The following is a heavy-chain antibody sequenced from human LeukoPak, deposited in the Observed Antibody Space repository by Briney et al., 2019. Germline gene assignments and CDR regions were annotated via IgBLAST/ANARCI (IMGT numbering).Heavy chain of an antibody. V-gene: IGHV4-30-4*01. CDR3: ARGDYNDGAGYLDH. J-gene: IGHJ5*02. CDR2: IYYNGIT. Sequence: PSETLSLTCTVSGGSIFSGDYYWNWIRQPPGKGPEWIGYIYYNGITYYNPSLESRVTISVDTSKNQFSLKLSSVTAADTAVYYCARGDYNDGAGYLDHWGQGTLVPVSS. D-gene: IGHD3-22*01. CDR1: GGSIFSGDYY.